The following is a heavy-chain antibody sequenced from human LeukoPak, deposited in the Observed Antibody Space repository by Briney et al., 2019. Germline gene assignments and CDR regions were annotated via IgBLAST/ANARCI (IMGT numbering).Heavy chain of an antibody. CDR3: AKATLLGYFDY. J-gene: IGHJ4*02. CDR2: ISWNSGSI. CDR1: EFTFSSHV. D-gene: IGHD3-16*01. Sequence: GVSLGLSCVASEFTFSSHVMHWVRQAPGKGLEWVSGISWNSGSIGYADSVKGRFTISRDNAKNSLYLQMNSLRAEDTALYYCAKATLLGYFDYWGQGTLVTVSS. V-gene: IGHV3-9*01.